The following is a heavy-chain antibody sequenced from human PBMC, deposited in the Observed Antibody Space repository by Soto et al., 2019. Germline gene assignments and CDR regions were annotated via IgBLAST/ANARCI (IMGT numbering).Heavy chain of an antibody. V-gene: IGHV1-46*01. J-gene: IGHJ4*02. CDR2: INPSGGST. CDR3: AAYDILTGYYTY. D-gene: IGHD3-9*01. Sequence: ASVKVSCKASGYTFTSYAMHWVRQAPGQGLEWMGIINPSGGSTSYAQKFQGRVTMTRDTSTSTVYMELSSLRSEDTAVYYCAAYDILTGYYTYWGQGTLVTVSS. CDR1: GYTFTSYA.